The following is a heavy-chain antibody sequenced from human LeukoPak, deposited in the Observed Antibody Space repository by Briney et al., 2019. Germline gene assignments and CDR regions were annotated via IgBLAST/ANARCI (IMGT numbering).Heavy chain of an antibody. CDR1: GFTFDDYA. CDR3: TRNTVTVHFDY. J-gene: IGHJ4*02. Sequence: PGRSLRLSCSASGFTFDDYAVSWFRQAPGNGLEWVGFIRSKAFGGTPEYAASVRGRFTISRDDSKSIAYLQMNSLNTEDTPVYYCTRNTVTVHFDYWSQGTLVTVSS. D-gene: IGHD4-17*01. CDR2: IRSKAFGGTP. V-gene: IGHV3-49*03.